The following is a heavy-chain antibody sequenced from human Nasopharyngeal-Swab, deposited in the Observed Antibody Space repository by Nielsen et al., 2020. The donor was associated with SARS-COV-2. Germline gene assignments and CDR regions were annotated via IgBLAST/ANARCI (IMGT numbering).Heavy chain of an antibody. Sequence: GGSLRLSCAASGFTFSSYGMHWVRQAPGKGLEWVPVISYDGSNKYYADSVKGRFTISRDNSKNTLYLQMNSLRAEDTAVYYCAKEAGYYDILTGYYLSLGYGMDVWGQGTTVTVSS. CDR1: GFTFSSYG. V-gene: IGHV3-30*18. CDR3: AKEAGYYDILTGYYLSLGYGMDV. CDR2: ISYDGSNK. D-gene: IGHD3-9*01. J-gene: IGHJ6*02.